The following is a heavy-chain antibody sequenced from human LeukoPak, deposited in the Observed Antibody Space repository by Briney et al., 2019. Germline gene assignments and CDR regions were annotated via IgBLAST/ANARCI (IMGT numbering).Heavy chain of an antibody. CDR1: GXTFSSYA. CDR2: ISGSGGNT. D-gene: IGHD3-22*01. CDR3: AKGGGYYYDTSGYY. V-gene: IGHV3-23*01. J-gene: IGHJ4*02. Sequence: GGSLRLSCAASGXTFSSYAMSWVRQSPGKGPEWVSAISGSGGNTYSADSVKGRCTISRDNSLQTLFLHMNSLRAEDTAVYYCAKGGGYYYDTSGYYWGQGALVTVSS.